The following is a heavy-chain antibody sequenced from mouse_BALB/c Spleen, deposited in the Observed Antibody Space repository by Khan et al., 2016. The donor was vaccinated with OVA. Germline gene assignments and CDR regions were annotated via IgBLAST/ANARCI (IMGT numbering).Heavy chain of an antibody. J-gene: IGHJ2*02. V-gene: IGHV3-2*02. D-gene: IGHD1-1*01. CDR1: GYSITSDYA. CDR3: ARVYGGDFDY. CDR2: ISYSGNN. Sequence: DVQLQESGPGLVKPSQSLSLTCTVTGYSITSDYAWNWIRQFPGNKLEWMGFISYSGNNKYNPSLTSRFSITRDTSKNQFVLQLNSVTTEDTATYYCARVYGGDFDYWGQGTSLTVSS.